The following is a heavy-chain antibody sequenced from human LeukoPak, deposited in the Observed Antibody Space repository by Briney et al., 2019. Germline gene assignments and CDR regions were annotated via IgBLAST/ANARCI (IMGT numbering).Heavy chain of an antibody. CDR2: ISSTGDTI. J-gene: IGHJ3*02. Sequence: GGSLRLSCAASGFTFSSYNMNWVRQAPRKGLEWVSYISSTGDTIYFADSVKGRFTISRDNAKDSLYLQMNSLRVEDTAIYYCARVGSRYWDFDIWGQGTMVTVSS. D-gene: IGHD2-8*02. CDR1: GFTFSSYN. CDR3: ARVGSRYWDFDI. V-gene: IGHV3-48*04.